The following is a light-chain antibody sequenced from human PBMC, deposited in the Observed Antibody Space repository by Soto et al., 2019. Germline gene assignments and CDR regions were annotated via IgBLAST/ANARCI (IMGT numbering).Light chain of an antibody. CDR2: STS. J-gene: IGKJ5*01. V-gene: IGKV1-9*01. CDR1: QGIRGL. CDR3: QHLNSYPIT. Sequence: IQLTQSPSSLSASVGDRVTITFRASQGIRGLLTWYQQKPGKAPKILIHSTSTLPSGVPSRFRGSGSGTDYTLTISRLQPEDFETYYCQHLNSYPITFGQGTRLEIK.